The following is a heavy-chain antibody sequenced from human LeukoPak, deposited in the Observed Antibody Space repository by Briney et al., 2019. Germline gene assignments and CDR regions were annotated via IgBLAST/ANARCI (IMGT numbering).Heavy chain of an antibody. CDR2: ITPSGGT. CDR1: GYTFNSYA. D-gene: IGHD5-24*01. CDR3: ARDRLRDGFAHFDY. J-gene: IGHJ4*02. V-gene: IGHV1-2*02. Sequence: ASVKVSCKASGYTFNSYAMHWVRQAPGQGLEWMGWITPSGGTNYPQKFQGRVAITRDTSITTAYMDLSRLTSDDTAVYYRARDRLRDGFAHFDYWGQGALVTVSS.